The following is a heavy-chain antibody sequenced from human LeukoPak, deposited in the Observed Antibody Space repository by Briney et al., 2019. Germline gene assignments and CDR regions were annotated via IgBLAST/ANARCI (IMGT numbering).Heavy chain of an antibody. V-gene: IGHV4-59*06. CDR2: IYYSGST. CDR3: ARSGYYYGSGSYLPDY. J-gene: IGHJ4*02. CDR1: GGSISGYH. D-gene: IGHD3-10*01. Sequence: SETLSLTCTVTGGSISGYHWNWIRQPPGKGLEWIGYIYYSGSTYYNPSLKSRVTISVDTSKNQFSLKLSSVTAADTAVYYCARSGYYYGSGSYLPDYWGQGTLVTVSS.